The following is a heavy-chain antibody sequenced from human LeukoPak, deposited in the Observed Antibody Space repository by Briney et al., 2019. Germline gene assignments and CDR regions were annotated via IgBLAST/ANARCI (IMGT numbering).Heavy chain of an antibody. CDR2: IYHSGST. CDR1: GGSISSGGYS. Sequence: KTSETLSLACAVSGGSISSGGYSWSWIRQPPGKGLEWIGYIYHSGSTNYNPSLKSRVTISVDTSKNQFSLKLSSVTAADTAVYYCARGVQGGYYFGYGMDVWGQGTTVTVSS. J-gene: IGHJ6*02. CDR3: ARGVQGGYYFGYGMDV. D-gene: IGHD3-22*01. V-gene: IGHV4-30-2*01.